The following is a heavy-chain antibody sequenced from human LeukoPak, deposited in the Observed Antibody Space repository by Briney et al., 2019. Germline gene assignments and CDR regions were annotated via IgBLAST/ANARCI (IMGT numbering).Heavy chain of an antibody. CDR2: ISYDGSNK. CDR3: ARETGYSDSWPLEY. D-gene: IGHD6-13*01. V-gene: IGHV3-30*04. CDR1: GFTFSSYA. J-gene: IGHJ4*02. Sequence: GGSLRLSCAASGFTFSSYAMHWVRQAPGKGLEWVAYISYDGSNKNYADSVKGRFTISRDSSQNTLYLQMNSLRAEDTAVYYCARETGYSDSWPLEYWGQGTLVTVSS.